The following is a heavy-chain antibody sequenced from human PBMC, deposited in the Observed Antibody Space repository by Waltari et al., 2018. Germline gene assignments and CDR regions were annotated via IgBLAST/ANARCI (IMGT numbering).Heavy chain of an antibody. CDR3: AKDESVAIFDY. CDR1: GFTFSSYG. V-gene: IGHV3-33*06. J-gene: IGHJ4*02. CDR2: IWNDVSNK. D-gene: IGHD2-21*01. Sequence: QVQLVESGGGVVQPGRSLRLSCAASGFTFSSYGMHRVRQAPGKGLGWVAVIWNDVSNKYYADSVKGRVTISRDNSKNTLYLQMNSLRAEDTAVYYCAKDESVAIFDYWGQGTLVTVSS.